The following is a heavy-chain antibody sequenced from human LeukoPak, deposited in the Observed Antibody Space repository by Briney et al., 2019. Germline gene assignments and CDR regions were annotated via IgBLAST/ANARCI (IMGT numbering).Heavy chain of an antibody. Sequence: SETLSLTCTVSGGSISSYYWSWIRQPAGKGLEWIGRIYTSGSTNYNPSLKSRVTMSVDTSKNQFSLKLISVTAADTAVYYCARDLGYCSGDSCHHHFDYWGQGTLVTVSS. CDR2: IYTSGST. CDR3: ARDLGYCSGDSCHHHFDY. V-gene: IGHV4-4*07. CDR1: GGSISSYY. D-gene: IGHD2-15*01. J-gene: IGHJ4*02.